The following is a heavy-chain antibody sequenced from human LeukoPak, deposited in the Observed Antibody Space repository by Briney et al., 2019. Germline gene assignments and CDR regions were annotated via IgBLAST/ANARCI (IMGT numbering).Heavy chain of an antibody. V-gene: IGHV4-61*02. CDR2: IYTSGST. CDR3: ARAGYEYSSSWYYYYYMDV. D-gene: IGHD6-13*01. Sequence: PSETLSLTCTVSGGSISSGSYYWSWIRQPAGKGLEWIGRIYTSGSTNYNPSLKSRVAISVDTSKNQFSLKLSFVTAADTAVYYCARAGYEYSSSWYYYYYMDVWGKGTTVTVSS. CDR1: GGSISSGSYY. J-gene: IGHJ6*03.